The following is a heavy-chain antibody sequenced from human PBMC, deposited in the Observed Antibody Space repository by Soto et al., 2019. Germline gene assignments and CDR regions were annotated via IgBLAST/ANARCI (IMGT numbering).Heavy chain of an antibody. CDR2: IVPKFGTA. CDR3: SREMASGYSRTWFDP. D-gene: IGHD2-15*01. CDR1: GGIGSNYA. Sequence: QEHLVQSGAEVKKPGSSVKVSCRASGGIGSNYAISWVRQAPGQGLEWMGGIVPKFGTANYAQSFKGRVTISVDKSTNSVYRELSSLRSQDTAIYYCSREMASGYSRTWFDPWGQGTLVTVSS. J-gene: IGHJ5*02. V-gene: IGHV1-69*06.